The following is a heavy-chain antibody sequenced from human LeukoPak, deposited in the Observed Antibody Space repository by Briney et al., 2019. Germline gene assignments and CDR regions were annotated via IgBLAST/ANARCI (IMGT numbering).Heavy chain of an antibody. CDR1: GFTLSSNY. V-gene: IGHV3-53*01. Sequence: AGSLSLTCAASGFTLSSNYISWVRQAPGKGLEWGSVIYSGGGRTYYADSVKGRFTISRDNSKNTLYLQMNSLRAEDTAVYYCARDTRLNYDSGSYCLDYWGQRTLVTVSS. CDR3: ARDTRLNYDSGSYCLDY. J-gene: IGHJ4*02. CDR2: IYSGGGRT. D-gene: IGHD3-10*01.